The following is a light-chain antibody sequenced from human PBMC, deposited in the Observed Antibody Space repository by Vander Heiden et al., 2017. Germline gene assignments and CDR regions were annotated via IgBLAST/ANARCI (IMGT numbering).Light chain of an antibody. CDR1: SSEVGGDNY. J-gene: IGLJ1*01. CDR2: DVS. CDR3: SADTSSSTRV. V-gene: IGLV2-14*01. Sequence: QSALTQPASVSGSPGPSITITCTGTSSEVGGDNYVSWYQQHPGNAPNLMIYDVSNRTAGVANRFSGSKSGNTASLTISGRQAEDEADYYCSADTSSSTRVFGTGTKVTVL.